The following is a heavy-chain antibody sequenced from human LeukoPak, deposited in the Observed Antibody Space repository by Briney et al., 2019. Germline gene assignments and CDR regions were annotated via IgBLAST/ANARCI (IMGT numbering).Heavy chain of an antibody. CDR2: ISAYNGNT. Sequence: ASVKVSCKASGYTFTSYGISWVRQAPGQGLEWMGWISAYNGNTNYAQKLQGRVTMTTDTSTSTAYMELRSLRSDDTAVYYCARDREDVPSYYDFWSGYLKPHRVNWFDPWGQGTLVTVSS. D-gene: IGHD3-3*01. CDR1: GYTFTSYG. CDR3: ARDREDVPSYYDFWSGYLKPHRVNWFDP. V-gene: IGHV1-18*01. J-gene: IGHJ5*02.